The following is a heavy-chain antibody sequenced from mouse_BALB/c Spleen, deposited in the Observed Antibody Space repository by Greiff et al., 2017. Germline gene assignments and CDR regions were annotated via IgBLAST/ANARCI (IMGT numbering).Heavy chain of an antibody. D-gene: IGHD2-4*01. CDR1: GFSITSDYA. CDR2: ISYSGST. J-gene: IGHJ2*01. CDR3: ARRDDYDYFDY. Sequence: DVKLQESGPGLVKPSQSLSLTCTVSGFSITSDYAWYCIRQFPGNKLEWMGYISYSGSTSYNPSLKSRISITRDTSKNQFFLQLNSVTTEDTATYYCARRDDYDYFDYWGQGTTLTVSS. V-gene: IGHV3-2*02.